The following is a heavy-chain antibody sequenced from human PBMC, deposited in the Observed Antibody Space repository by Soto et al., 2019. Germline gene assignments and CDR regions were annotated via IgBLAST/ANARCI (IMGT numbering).Heavy chain of an antibody. CDR2: INPNSGGT. J-gene: IGHJ6*02. Sequence: GASVKVSCKASGYTFTGYYMHWVRQAPGRGLEWTGWINPNSGGTNYAQKFQGWVTMTRDTSISTAYMELSRLRSDDTAVYYCARGLHYGMDVWGQGTTVTVSS. CDR3: ARGLHYGMDV. CDR1: GYTFTGYY. V-gene: IGHV1-2*04.